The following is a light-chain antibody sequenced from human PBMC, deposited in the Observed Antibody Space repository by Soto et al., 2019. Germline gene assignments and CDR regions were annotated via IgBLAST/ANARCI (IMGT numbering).Light chain of an antibody. CDR2: DVT. V-gene: IGLV2-14*01. CDR3: SSYTSSSTPYV. Sequence: QSALTQAASVSGSPWQSITIFFPGTSSEVGGYNYVSWYQQHPVKAPKLMIYDVTNRPSGVSDRFSGSKSGNTASLTISGLQAEDEADYYCSSYTSSSTPYVFGTGTKVTVL. CDR1: SSEVGGYNY. J-gene: IGLJ1*01.